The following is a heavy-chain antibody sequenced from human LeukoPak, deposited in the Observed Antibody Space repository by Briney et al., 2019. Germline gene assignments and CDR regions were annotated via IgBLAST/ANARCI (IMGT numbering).Heavy chain of an antibody. CDR1: GDSISANSYS. J-gene: IGHJ5*02. CDR3: VRVYTSGWYHWFDP. D-gene: IGHD6-19*01. V-gene: IGHV4-39*07. Sequence: SETLSLTCTVSGDSISANSYSWGWIRQPPGKGLEWIGTFYSSGSTCYTASLKSRVTISGDTSKNQFSLKLNSVTAADTAIYYCVRVYTSGWYHWFDPWGQETLVTVSS. CDR2: FYSSGST.